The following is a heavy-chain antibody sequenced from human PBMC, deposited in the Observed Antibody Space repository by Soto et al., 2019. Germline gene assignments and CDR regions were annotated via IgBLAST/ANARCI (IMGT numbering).Heavy chain of an antibody. V-gene: IGHV1-24*01. Sequence: ASVKVSCKVSGYTLTELSMHWVRQAPGKGLEWMGGFDPEDGETIYAQKFQGRVTMTEDTSTDTAYMELSSLRSEDTAVYYCATWGYCSGGSCYDAFDIWGQGTMVTVSS. CDR3: ATWGYCSGGSCYDAFDI. CDR1: GYTLTELS. CDR2: FDPEDGET. J-gene: IGHJ3*02. D-gene: IGHD2-15*01.